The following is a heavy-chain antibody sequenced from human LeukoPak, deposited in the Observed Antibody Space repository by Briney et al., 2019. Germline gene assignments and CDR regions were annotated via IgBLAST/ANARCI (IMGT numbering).Heavy chain of an antibody. Sequence: SETLSLTCNVSGDSISSGNYFWSWIRQPAGKRLEWIGRIYINGYSNYNPSLKSRVTISIDTSKNQFSPKLSSVTAADTAVYYCARDSYCSSTSCLRGPFDPWGQGTLVTVSS. V-gene: IGHV4-61*02. D-gene: IGHD2-2*01. J-gene: IGHJ5*02. CDR1: GDSISSGNYF. CDR2: IYINGYS. CDR3: ARDSYCSSTSCLRGPFDP.